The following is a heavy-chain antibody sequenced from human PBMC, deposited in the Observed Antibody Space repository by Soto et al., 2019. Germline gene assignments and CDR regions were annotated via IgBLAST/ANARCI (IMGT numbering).Heavy chain of an antibody. D-gene: IGHD2-8*02. CDR2: IRSQTDGGTT. V-gene: IGHV3-15*07. Sequence: EVQLVESGGGLVKPGGSLRLSCVASGLTFSNAWMNWVRQVPGKGLEWVGRIRSQTDGGTTDYTAPVNGRFSISRDDSKNTLYLQMNSLKPEDTAVYYCATAPGYWGSAPLDYWGQGTLVTVSS. J-gene: IGHJ4*02. CDR1: GLTFSNAW. CDR3: ATAPGYWGSAPLDY.